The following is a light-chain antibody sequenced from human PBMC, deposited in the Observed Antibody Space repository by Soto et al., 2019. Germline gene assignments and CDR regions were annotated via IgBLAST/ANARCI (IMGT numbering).Light chain of an antibody. CDR3: TSWTTSTTMI. V-gene: IGLV2-14*03. J-gene: IGLJ2*01. Sequence: QPVLTQPASGSGSPGQSITISCTGTSSDIGAYNFVSWYQQHPGKAPKLMLYDVNIRPSGVSNRFSGSKSGNTASLTISGLQAEDEADYYCTSWTTSTTMIFGGGTKVTVL. CDR2: DVN. CDR1: SSDIGAYNF.